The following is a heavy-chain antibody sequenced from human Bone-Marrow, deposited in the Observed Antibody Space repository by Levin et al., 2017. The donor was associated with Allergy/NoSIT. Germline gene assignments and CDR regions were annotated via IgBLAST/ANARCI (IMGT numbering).Heavy chain of an antibody. CDR3: ARSSARRDGYITLRY. D-gene: IGHD5-24*01. CDR2: IYYSGST. CDR1: GGSISSSSYY. Sequence: SETLSLTCTVSGGSISSSSYYWGWIRQPPGKGLEWIGSIYYSGSTYYNPSLKSRVTISVDTSKNQFSLKLSSVTAADTAVYYCARSSARRDGYITLRYWGQGTLVTVSS. V-gene: IGHV4-39*01. J-gene: IGHJ4*02.